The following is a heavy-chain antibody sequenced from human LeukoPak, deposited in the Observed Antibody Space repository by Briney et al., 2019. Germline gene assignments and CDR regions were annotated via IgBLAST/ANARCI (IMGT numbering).Heavy chain of an antibody. D-gene: IGHD1-26*01. J-gene: IGHJ4*02. Sequence: GGSLRLSCAASGFAFSNYAMHWVRQATGKGLEWVSAIGTAGDTFYPGSVKGRFTISRENAKNSLYLQMNSLRAEDTAVYYCARQMTPHGNFDYWGQGTLVTVSS. CDR1: GFAFSNYA. V-gene: IGHV3-13*01. CDR3: ARQMTPHGNFDY. CDR2: IGTAGDT.